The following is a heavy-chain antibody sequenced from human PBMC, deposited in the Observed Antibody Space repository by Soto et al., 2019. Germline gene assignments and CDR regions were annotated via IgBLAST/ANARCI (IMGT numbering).Heavy chain of an antibody. CDR1: GGSGSSGAYY. Sequence: PSETLSVTCTVSGGSGSSGAYYWTWIRQRPGKGLEWIGYIYYSGSTYYSPSLKSRLSISLDTSKNQFSLRLSSVTAADTAMYYCARARLRAVYAFDIWGQGTMVTVSS. J-gene: IGHJ3*02. CDR3: ARARLRAVYAFDI. CDR2: IYYSGST. V-gene: IGHV4-31*03. D-gene: IGHD5-12*01.